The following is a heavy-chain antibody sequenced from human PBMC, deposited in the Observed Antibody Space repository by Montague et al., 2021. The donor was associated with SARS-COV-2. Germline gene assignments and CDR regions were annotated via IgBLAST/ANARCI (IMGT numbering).Heavy chain of an antibody. CDR1: GGSFRDFY. J-gene: IGHJ3*02. CDR3: ARGKVTVFGGLIMLPAAGPLDS. D-gene: IGHD3-16*01. V-gene: IGHV4-34*01. CDR2: VDHRGSS. Sequence: SETLSLTCAVYGGSFRDFYWTWIRQAPGKGLEWIGEVDHRGSSSYNPSLQSRLTISVDRSKNQFSLSLTSVTAADTAVYYCARGKVTVFGGLIMLPAAGPLDSWGLGTKVAVSS.